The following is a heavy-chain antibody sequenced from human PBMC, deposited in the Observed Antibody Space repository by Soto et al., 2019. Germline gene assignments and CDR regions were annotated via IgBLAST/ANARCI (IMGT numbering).Heavy chain of an antibody. CDR2: VDPSDSYT. CDR3: ARNWYSSSPYYYGMDV. V-gene: IGHV5-10-1*01. CDR1: GYSFTSYW. D-gene: IGHD6-19*01. Sequence: WASLKISCKGSGYSFTSYWIRWVRQMPGKGLAWRGRVDPSDSYTNYSPSFQGHVTITADKSISTAYLPWSSLKASDTAMYYCARNWYSSSPYYYGMDVWGQGTTVTVSS. J-gene: IGHJ6*02.